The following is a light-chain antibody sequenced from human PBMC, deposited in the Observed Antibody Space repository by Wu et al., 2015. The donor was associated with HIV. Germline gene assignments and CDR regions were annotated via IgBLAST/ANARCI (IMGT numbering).Light chain of an antibody. CDR2: AAS. CDR3: QQTYSNPPIT. CDR1: QSIRGS. V-gene: IGKV1-39*01. J-gene: IGKJ5*01. Sequence: IQMTQSPSSLSASVGDRVTITCRTSQSIRGSLNWYQQKPGKAPKLLIYAASTLQSGVPSRFSGSGYGTDFTLTISSLQPDDFATYYCQQTYSNPPITFGQGTRLDIK.